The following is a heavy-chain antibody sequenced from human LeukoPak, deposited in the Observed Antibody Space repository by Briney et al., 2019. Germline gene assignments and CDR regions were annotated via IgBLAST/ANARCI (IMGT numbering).Heavy chain of an antibody. J-gene: IGHJ5*02. D-gene: IGHD3-3*01. CDR1: GFAMSRYW. Sequence: GGSLRLSCVASGFAMSRYWMSWLRQAPGKGPEWVAHIKQDGSETYYVDSVKGRFTISRDNGKNSLWLQMNSLRGEDTAIYYCTRSISVEGDAWGQGTLVTVSS. CDR2: IKQDGSET. CDR3: TRSISVEGDA. V-gene: IGHV3-7*01.